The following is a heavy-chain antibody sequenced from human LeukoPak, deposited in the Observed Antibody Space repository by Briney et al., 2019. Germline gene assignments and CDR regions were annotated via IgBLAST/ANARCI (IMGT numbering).Heavy chain of an antibody. CDR2: IKSDGST. CDR1: GFTFSSYW. V-gene: IGHV3-74*01. CDR3: TRAITYFYGSVTYDWFAS. D-gene: IGHD3-10*01. J-gene: IGHJ5*01. Sequence: GGSLRLSCEASGFTFSSYWMHWVRQTPGKGLMWVARIKSDGSTIYADSVQGRFTVSRDNAKNMVYLQMNSLRDDDTAIYYCTRAITYFYGSVTYDWFASWGQGTRVTVSS.